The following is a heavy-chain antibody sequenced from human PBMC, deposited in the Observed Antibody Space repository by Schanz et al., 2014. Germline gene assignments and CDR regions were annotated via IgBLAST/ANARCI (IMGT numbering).Heavy chain of an antibody. D-gene: IGHD3-10*01. V-gene: IGHV3-30*18. Sequence: VQLLESGGGLVQPGGSLRLSCATSGFTLNNAWMNWVRQAPGKGLQWVALVSSDGNNDYYTDSVKGRFTISRDNSKNTVHLQMNSLRAEDTAVYYCAKQHIVRGVIYLNWFDSWGQGTLVTVSS. J-gene: IGHJ5*01. CDR1: GFTLNNAW. CDR3: AKQHIVRGVIYLNWFDS. CDR2: VSSDGNND.